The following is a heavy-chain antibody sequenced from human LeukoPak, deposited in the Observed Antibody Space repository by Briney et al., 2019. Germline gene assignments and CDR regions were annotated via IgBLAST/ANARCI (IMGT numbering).Heavy chain of an antibody. J-gene: IGHJ4*02. V-gene: IGHV4-34*01. CDR2: INHSGST. CDR3: ARTTVTTFDY. CDR1: GGSFSGYY. D-gene: IGHD4-17*01. Sequence: SETLSLTCAVYGGSFSGYYWSWIRQPPGKGLEWFGEINHSGSTNYNPSLKSRVTISVDTSKNQFSLKLSSVTAADTAVYYCARTTVTTFDYWGQGTLVTVSS.